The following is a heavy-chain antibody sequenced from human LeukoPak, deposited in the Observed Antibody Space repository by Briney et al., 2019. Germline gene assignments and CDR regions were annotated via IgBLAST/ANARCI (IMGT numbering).Heavy chain of an antibody. CDR1: GGSISSSSYY. V-gene: IGHV4-39*01. J-gene: IGHJ4*02. CDR3: ARMVIGDFDH. D-gene: IGHD3-22*01. Sequence: SSETLSLTCTVSGGSISSSSYYWGWIRQPPGKGLEWIGSIYYSGSTYYNPSLKSRVTISVDTSKNQFSLKLSSVTAADTAVYYCARMVIGDFDHWGQGTLVTVSS. CDR2: IYYSGST.